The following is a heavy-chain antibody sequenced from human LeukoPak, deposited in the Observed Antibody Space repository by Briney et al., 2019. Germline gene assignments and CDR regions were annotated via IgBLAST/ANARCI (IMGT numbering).Heavy chain of an antibody. CDR3: AKDDRRRGKYYFDY. D-gene: IGHD3-16*02. V-gene: IGHV3-23*01. CDR2: ISGSGGST. CDR1: GFTFSRYA. Sequence: GGSLRLSCAASGFTFSRYAMSWVRQAPGKGLEWVSGISGSGGSTYYADSVKGRFTISRDNSKNTLYLQMNSLRAEDTAVYYCAKDDRRRGKYYFDYWGEGTLVTVSS. J-gene: IGHJ4*02.